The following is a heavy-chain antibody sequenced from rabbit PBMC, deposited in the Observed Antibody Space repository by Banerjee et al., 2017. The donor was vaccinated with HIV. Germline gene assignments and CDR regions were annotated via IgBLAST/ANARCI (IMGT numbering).Heavy chain of an antibody. V-gene: IGHV1S40*01. D-gene: IGHD5-1*01. Sequence: QQLEESGGDLVKPGASLTLTCTASGFSFSSSYYMCWVRQAPGKGLEWIGCIYTGSSSVTFYANWAKGRFTISKTSSTTVILQMTSLTAADTAAYFCARDPFGGGSALFTLWGPGTLVTVS. CDR3: ARDPFGGGSALFTL. CDR2: IYTGSSSVT. CDR1: GFSFSSSYY. J-gene: IGHJ4*01.